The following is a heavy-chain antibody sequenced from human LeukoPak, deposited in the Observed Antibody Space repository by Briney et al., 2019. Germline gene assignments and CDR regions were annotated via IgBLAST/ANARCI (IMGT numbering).Heavy chain of an antibody. D-gene: IGHD2-15*01. V-gene: IGHV3-7*01. CDR2: IKQDGSEK. CDR1: GFTFSSYW. Sequence: GGSLRLSCAASGFTFSSYWMSWVRQAPGKGLEWVSNIKQDGSEKYYVDSVKGRLTISRDNAKNSLYLQMNSLRAEDTAVYYCARDNCSGGSCYSDYWGQGTLVTVSS. J-gene: IGHJ4*02. CDR3: ARDNCSGGSCYSDY.